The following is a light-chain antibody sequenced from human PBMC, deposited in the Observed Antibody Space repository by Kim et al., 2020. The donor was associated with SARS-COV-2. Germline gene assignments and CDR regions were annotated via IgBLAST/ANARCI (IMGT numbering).Light chain of an antibody. J-gene: IGLJ7*01. CDR1: RSDVGSYHL. CDR2: DVI. V-gene: IGLV2-23*02. Sequence: GQSITISCSGTRSDVGSYHLVSRYQQHPGKAPKLLIYDVISRPSGVSNRFSGSKSDKTATLTISGLQVEDEADYYCCSFAGSRNVIFGGGTQLTVL. CDR3: CSFAGSRNVI.